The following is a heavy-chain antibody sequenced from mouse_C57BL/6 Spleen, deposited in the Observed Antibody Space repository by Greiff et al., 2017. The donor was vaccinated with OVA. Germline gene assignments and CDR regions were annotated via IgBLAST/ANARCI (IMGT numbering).Heavy chain of an antibody. J-gene: IGHJ2*01. CDR2: ISDGGSYT. CDR1: GFTFSSYA. D-gene: IGHD1-1*01. Sequence: EVKVVESGGGLVKPGGSPKLSCAASGFTFSSYAMSWVRQTPEKRLEWVATISDGGSYTYYPDNVKGRFTISRDNAKNNLYLQMSHLKSEDTAMYYCARGTTVVAKASYYFDYWGQGTTLTVSS. V-gene: IGHV5-4*03. CDR3: ARGTTVVAKASYYFDY.